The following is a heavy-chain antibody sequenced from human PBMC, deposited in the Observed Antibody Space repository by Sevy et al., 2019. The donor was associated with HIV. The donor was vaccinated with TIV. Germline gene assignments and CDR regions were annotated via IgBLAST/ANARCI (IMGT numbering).Heavy chain of an antibody. CDR3: TTMGWHGAFDI. Sequence: GGSLRLSCAASGFTFSNTWMSWVRQAPGKGLELVGRIKSKNDGGTTDYAAPVIGRFTISRDDSKSTLYLRMNSLKIEDTVVYYCTTMGWHGAFDIWGQGTMVTVSS. J-gene: IGHJ3*02. V-gene: IGHV3-15*01. CDR2: IKSKNDGGTT. CDR1: GFTFSNTW.